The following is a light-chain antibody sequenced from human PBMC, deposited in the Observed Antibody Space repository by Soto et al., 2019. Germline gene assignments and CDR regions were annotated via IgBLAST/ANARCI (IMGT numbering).Light chain of an antibody. CDR1: SGDVGTYKY. J-gene: IGLJ2*01. V-gene: IGLV2-8*01. Sequence: QSALTQPPSASGSPGQSVTISCTGTSGDVGTYKYVSWYQQHPGQAPKLIIYEVSKRPSGVPDRFSGSKSGNTASLTVSELQAEDEADYYCTSYAGSNNWIFGGGTKLTVL. CDR3: TSYAGSNNWI. CDR2: EVS.